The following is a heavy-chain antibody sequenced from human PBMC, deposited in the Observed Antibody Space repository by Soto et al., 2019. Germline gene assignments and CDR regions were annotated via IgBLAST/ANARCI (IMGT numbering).Heavy chain of an antibody. D-gene: IGHD5-12*01. CDR3: AKSSNVVATEGLNY. J-gene: IGHJ4*02. CDR2: ISYDGSNK. Sequence: PGRSLRLSCAASGFTFSSYGMHWVRQAPGKGLEWVAVISYDGSNKYYADSVKDRFTISRDNSKNTLYLKMNSLGAEDTAVYYCAKSSNVVATEGLNYWGQGTLVTVSS. CDR1: GFTFSSYG. V-gene: IGHV3-30*18.